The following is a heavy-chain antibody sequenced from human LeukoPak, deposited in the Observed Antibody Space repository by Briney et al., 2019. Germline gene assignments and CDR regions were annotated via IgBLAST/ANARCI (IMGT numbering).Heavy chain of an antibody. J-gene: IGHJ6*02. CDR2: IIPIFGTA. D-gene: IGHD3-10*01. CDR1: GGTFSSYA. V-gene: IGHV1-69*13. CDR3: ARGGTMVRGVIPHYYYYGMDV. Sequence: SVKVSCKASGGTFSSYAISWVRQAPGQGLEWMGGIIPIFGTANYAQKFQGRVTITADESTSTAYMELSSLRSEDTAVYYCARGGTMVRGVIPHYYYYGMDVWGQGTTVTVSS.